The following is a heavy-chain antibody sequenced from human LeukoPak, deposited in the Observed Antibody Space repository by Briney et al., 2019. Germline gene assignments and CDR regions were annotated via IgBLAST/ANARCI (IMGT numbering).Heavy chain of an antibody. Sequence: ASVKVSCKASGGTFSSYAISWVRQAPGQGLEWMGGIIPIFGTANYAQKFQGRVTITADESTSTAYTELRSLRSDDTAVYYCARDHTGGDCYSYWGQGTLVTVSS. V-gene: IGHV1-69*13. CDR3: ARDHTGGDCYSY. CDR1: GGTFSSYA. J-gene: IGHJ4*02. CDR2: IIPIFGTA. D-gene: IGHD2-21*02.